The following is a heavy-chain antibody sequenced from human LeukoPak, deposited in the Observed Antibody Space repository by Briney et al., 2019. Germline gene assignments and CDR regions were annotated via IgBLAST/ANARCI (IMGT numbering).Heavy chain of an antibody. CDR1: GGSFSGYY. CDR2: INHSGST. CDR3: ARDPSTYAFDI. Sequence: PSETLSLTCAVYGGSFSGYYWSWIRQPPGKGLEWIGEINHSGSTNYNPSLKSRVTISVDTSKNQFSLKLSSVTAADTAVYYCARDPSTYAFDIWGQGTMVTVSS. J-gene: IGHJ3*02. V-gene: IGHV4-34*01.